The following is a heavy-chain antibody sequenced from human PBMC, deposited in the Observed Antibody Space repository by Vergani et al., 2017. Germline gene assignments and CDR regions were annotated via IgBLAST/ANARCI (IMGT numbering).Heavy chain of an antibody. Sequence: QVQLVQSGAEVKKPGSSVKVSCKASGGTFSTYAISWVRQAPGQGLEWMGRLIPIFGTTNYAQNFQGRVTITADESTSTAYMELSSLRSEDTAVYYCARDRGYCSGGSCYLDCWGQGTLITVSA. D-gene: IGHD2-15*01. CDR2: LIPIFGTT. CDR1: GGTFSTYA. V-gene: IGHV1-69*13. J-gene: IGHJ4*02. CDR3: ARDRGYCSGGSCYLDC.